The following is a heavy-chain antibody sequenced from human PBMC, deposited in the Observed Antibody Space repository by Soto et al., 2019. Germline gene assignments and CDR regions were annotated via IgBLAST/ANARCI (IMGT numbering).Heavy chain of an antibody. D-gene: IGHD5-12*01. CDR2: IIPLFRTP. CDR1: GGTFSNYA. Sequence: QAQLVQSGAEVKKPGSSVKVSCKASGGTFSNYAISWVRQAPGQGLEWMGGIIPLFRTPDYSQKFQGRVSITADESTSTADMELSSLRSEDTAVYYCARDKARLQLGGNYYYAMDVWGQGTTVTVSS. CDR3: ARDKARLQLGGNYYYAMDV. J-gene: IGHJ6*02. V-gene: IGHV1-69*12.